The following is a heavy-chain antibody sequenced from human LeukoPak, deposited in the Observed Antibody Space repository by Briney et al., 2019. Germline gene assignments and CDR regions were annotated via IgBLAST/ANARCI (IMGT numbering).Heavy chain of an antibody. V-gene: IGHV3-64*01. J-gene: IGHJ4*02. CDR1: GFTFSSYA. Sequence: PGGSLRLSCAASGFTFSSYAMHWVRQAPGKGLEYVSAISSNGGATYYANSVKGRFTISRDNSKNTLYLQMGSLRAEDMAIYYCARRMIAPGLNDYWGQGTLVTVSS. CDR2: ISSNGGAT. CDR3: ARRMIAPGLNDY. D-gene: IGHD2-21*01.